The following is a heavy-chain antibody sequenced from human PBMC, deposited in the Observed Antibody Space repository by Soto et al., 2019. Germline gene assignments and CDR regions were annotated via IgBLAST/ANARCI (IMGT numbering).Heavy chain of an antibody. V-gene: IGHV3-11*01. D-gene: IGHD5-18*01. CDR3: ARDRVDTPMVTYHYYYGMDV. J-gene: IGHJ6*02. CDR2: ISSSGSTI. CDR1: GFTFSDYY. Sequence: QVQLVESGGGLVKPGGSLRLSCVASGFTFSDYYMRWIRQAPGKGLEWVSYISSSGSTIYYADSVKGRFTISRDNAKNSLYLQMNSLRAEDTAVYYCARDRVDTPMVTYHYYYGMDVWGQGTTVTVSS.